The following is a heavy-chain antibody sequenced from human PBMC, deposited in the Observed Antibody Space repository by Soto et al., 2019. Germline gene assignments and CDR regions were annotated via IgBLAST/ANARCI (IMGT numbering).Heavy chain of an antibody. D-gene: IGHD5-12*01. V-gene: IGHV1-69*13. CDR1: GGTFSSYA. CDR2: IIPIFGTA. CDR3: ASLSGYAGYYGMDV. J-gene: IGHJ6*02. Sequence: SVKVSGKASGGTFSSYAISWVRQAPGQGLEWMGGIIPIFGTANYAQKFQGRVTITADESTSTAYMELSSLRSEDTAVYYCASLSGYAGYYGMDVWGQGTTVTVSS.